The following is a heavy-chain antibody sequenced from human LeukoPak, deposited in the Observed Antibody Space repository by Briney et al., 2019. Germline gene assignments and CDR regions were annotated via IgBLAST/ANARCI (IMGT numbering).Heavy chain of an antibody. J-gene: IGHJ6*02. V-gene: IGHV4-34*01. D-gene: IGHD6-19*01. CDR3: ASLISSGGCYGMDV. Sequence: SETLSLTCAVYGGSFSGYYWSWIRQPPGKGLEWIGEINHSGSTNYNPSLKSRVTISVDTSKNQFSLKLSSVTAADTAVYYCASLISSGGCYGMDVWGQGTTVTVSS. CDR1: GGSFSGYY. CDR2: INHSGST.